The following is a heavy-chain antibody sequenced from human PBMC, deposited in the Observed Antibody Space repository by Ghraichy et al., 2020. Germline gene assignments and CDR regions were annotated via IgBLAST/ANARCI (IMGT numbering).Heavy chain of an antibody. D-gene: IGHD2-15*01. Sequence: GGSLRLSCAASGFTFSSYAMSWVRQAPGKGLEWVSAISGSGGSTYYADSVKGRFTISRDNSKNTLYLQMNSLRAEDTAVYYCAKVICSGGSCPNGPNWGDYYYYGMDVWGQGTTVTVSS. CDR1: GFTFSSYA. CDR3: AKVICSGGSCPNGPNWGDYYYYGMDV. J-gene: IGHJ6*02. V-gene: IGHV3-23*01. CDR2: ISGSGGST.